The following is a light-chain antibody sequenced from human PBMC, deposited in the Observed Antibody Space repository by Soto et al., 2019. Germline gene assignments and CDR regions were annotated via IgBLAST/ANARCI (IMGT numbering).Light chain of an antibody. CDR2: GAS. J-gene: IGKJ1*01. V-gene: IGKV3-15*01. CDR3: QQYNYWPPWT. CDR1: QSVSSN. Sequence: EVVMTQSPAILSVSPGERATLSCRASQSVSSNLAWYQQKPGQAPRLLIYGASTRATGGPARFSGSGSGTEFTLTISSLQSEELAVDYCQQYNYWPPWTFGQGTKVDIK.